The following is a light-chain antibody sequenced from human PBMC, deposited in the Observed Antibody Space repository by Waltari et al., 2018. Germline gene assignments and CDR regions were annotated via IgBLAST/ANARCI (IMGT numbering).Light chain of an antibody. V-gene: IGKV3-15*01. J-gene: IGKJ2*01. CDR3: QQYNNWPPYT. Sequence: DTVMTQSPATLSVSPGERATLSCRASQNIASNLAWYHQKPGQAPRLLIYDASTRATGIPVRFSGSRSGTEFTLTISSLQSEDFAVYYCQQYNNWPPYTFGQGTKLEI. CDR1: QNIASN. CDR2: DAS.